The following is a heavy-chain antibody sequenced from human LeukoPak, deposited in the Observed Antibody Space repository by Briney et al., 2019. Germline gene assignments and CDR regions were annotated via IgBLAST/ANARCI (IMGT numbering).Heavy chain of an antibody. CDR1: GFTFGAYW. J-gene: IGHJ3*02. CDR3: AKGGTSKQWLVGGAFDI. D-gene: IGHD6-19*01. CDR2: INQNGGDT. V-gene: IGHV3-7*01. Sequence: GGSLRLSCAASGFTFGAYWLSWVRQAPGQGLEGLANINQNGGDTYYADSVKGRFTISRDNSKKTLYLQMNSLRAEDTAVYYCAKGGTSKQWLVGGAFDIWGQGTMVTVSS.